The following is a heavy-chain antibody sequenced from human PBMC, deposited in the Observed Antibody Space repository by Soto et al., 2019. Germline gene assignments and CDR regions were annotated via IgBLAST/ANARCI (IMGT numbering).Heavy chain of an antibody. J-gene: IGHJ5*02. CDR2: INAGNGNT. CDR1: GYTFTNYA. CDR3: ARDGTSGNSYGADWFDP. V-gene: IGHV1-3*05. Sequence: QVQLVQSGAEEKKPGASVKVSCKPSGYTFTNYAIHWLRQAPGQRLEWMGWINAGNGNTKYSQKFQGRVTITRDTSGSTAYMELSSQRSEDTAVYYCARDGTSGNSYGADWFDPWGKGALVTVAS. D-gene: IGHD1-26*01.